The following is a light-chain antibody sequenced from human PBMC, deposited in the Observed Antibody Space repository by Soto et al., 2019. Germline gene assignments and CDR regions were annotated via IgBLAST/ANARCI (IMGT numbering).Light chain of an antibody. CDR2: DNN. V-gene: IGLV1-51*01. J-gene: IGLJ2*01. Sequence: QAVLTQPPSVSAAPGQRVTISCSGSSSNIGSNYVSWYQQVPGTAPKLLIYDNNKRPSGIPDRFSGSKSCTTATLGITGLQTGDEADYYCGTWDRRLSGGVFGGGTKLTVL. CDR3: GTWDRRLSGGV. CDR1: SSNIGSNY.